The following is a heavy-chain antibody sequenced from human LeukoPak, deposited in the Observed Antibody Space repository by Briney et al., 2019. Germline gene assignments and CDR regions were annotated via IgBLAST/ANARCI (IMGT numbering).Heavy chain of an antibody. Sequence: SVKVSCRAPEGTFRSYSMSCVRQAPGQGLEWMGVVIPMFGTINYAQKFQGRVTITADVSTTTAYMELSRLTSDDTAVYYCARALFCSGGSCEVTVLDYWGQGTLVTVSS. CDR1: EGTFRSYS. J-gene: IGHJ4*02. CDR3: ARALFCSGGSCEVTVLDY. CDR2: VIPMFGTI. D-gene: IGHD2-15*01. V-gene: IGHV1-69*13.